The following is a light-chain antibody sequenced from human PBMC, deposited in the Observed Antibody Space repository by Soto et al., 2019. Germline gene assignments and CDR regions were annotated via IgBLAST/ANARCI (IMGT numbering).Light chain of an antibody. Sequence: QSVLTQPASVSGSPGQSITISCTGTSSDIGTYNLVSWYQQHPGKAPKLMIYEVNKRPSGVSDRFSGSKSGNTASLTISGLQAEDEADYYCCSYAGRSTIYVFGTGTKVTV. J-gene: IGLJ1*01. V-gene: IGLV2-23*02. CDR2: EVN. CDR3: CSYAGRSTIYV. CDR1: SSDIGTYNL.